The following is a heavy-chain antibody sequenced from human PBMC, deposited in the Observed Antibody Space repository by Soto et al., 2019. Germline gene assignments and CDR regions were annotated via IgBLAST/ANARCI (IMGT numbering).Heavy chain of an antibody. CDR1: GFTFSSYA. CDR2: ISGSGGST. CDR3: AKPQQLVQYYFDY. J-gene: IGHJ4*02. Sequence: GGSLRLFCAASGFTFSSYAMSWVRQAPGKGLEWVSAISGSGGSTYYADSVKGRFTISRDNSKNTLYLQMNSLRAEDTAVYYCAKPQQLVQYYFDYWGQGTLVTVSS. V-gene: IGHV3-23*01. D-gene: IGHD6-13*01.